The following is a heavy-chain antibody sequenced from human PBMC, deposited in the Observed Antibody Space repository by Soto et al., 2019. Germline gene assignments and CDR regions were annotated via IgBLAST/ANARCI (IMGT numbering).Heavy chain of an antibody. CDR1: GFTFSSYS. J-gene: IGHJ6*02. V-gene: IGHV3-48*02. CDR2: ISSSSTI. CDR3: ARDCPVPAANYYYGMDV. D-gene: IGHD2-2*01. Sequence: GGSLRLSCAASGFTFSSYSMNWVRQAPGKGLEWVSYISSSSTIYYADSVKGRFTISRDNAKNSLYLQMNSLRDEDTAVYYCARDCPVPAANYYYGMDVWGQGTTVTVSS.